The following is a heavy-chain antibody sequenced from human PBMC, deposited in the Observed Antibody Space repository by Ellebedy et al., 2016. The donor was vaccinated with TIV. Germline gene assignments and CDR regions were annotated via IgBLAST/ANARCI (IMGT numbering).Heavy chain of an antibody. CDR1: GFTFGSFA. Sequence: GESLKISXAASGFTFGSFAMTWVRQAPGKGLEWVAGITGSGSSADYADSVKGRFTISRDNPKNTLYLQMNSLRAEDTAVYCCAKCRATTWYDWFDPWGQGTLVTVSS. D-gene: IGHD6-13*01. V-gene: IGHV3-23*01. CDR2: ITGSGSSA. CDR3: AKCRATTWYDWFDP. J-gene: IGHJ5*02.